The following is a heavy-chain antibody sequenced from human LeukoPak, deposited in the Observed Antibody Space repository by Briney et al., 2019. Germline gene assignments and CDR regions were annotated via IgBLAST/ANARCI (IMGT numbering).Heavy chain of an antibody. V-gene: IGHV4-38-2*02. CDR3: ARLSLVYDTYYFDY. Sequence: SETLSLTCSVSEYSISSGYYWSWSRQSPGTGLEWIGMIFHTGSTYYTSSLKSRVTISVDTSKNQFSLRLSSMTAADTAIYYCARLSLVYDTYYFDYWGQGTLVTVSS. D-gene: IGHD5/OR15-5a*01. CDR1: EYSISSGYY. J-gene: IGHJ4*02. CDR2: IFHTGST.